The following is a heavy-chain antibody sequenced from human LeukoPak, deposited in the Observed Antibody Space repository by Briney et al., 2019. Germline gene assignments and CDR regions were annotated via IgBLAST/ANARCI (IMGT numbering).Heavy chain of an antibody. CDR3: AKIIPPGAQPFDY. V-gene: IGHV3-21*01. Sequence: PGGSLRLSCAASGFTFSSYSMNWVRQAPGKGLEWVSSISSSSSYIYYADSVKGRFTISRDNSKNTLYLHMNSLRAEDTAVYYCAKIIPPGAQPFDYWGQGTLVTVSS. CDR1: GFTFSSYS. J-gene: IGHJ4*02. CDR2: ISSSSSYI. D-gene: IGHD1-26*01.